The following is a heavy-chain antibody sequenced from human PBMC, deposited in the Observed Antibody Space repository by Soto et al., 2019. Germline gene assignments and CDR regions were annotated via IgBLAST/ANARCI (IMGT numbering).Heavy chain of an antibody. CDR1: GFSFSNYG. Sequence: GGSLRLACAASGFSFSNYGMHWVRQAPGKGLEWVAVISYDGSSKYHADSVKGRFTISRDNSKNTLHLQMNSLRAEDTAVYYCSKDRRGGRAVLDSWGQGTPVTVSS. D-gene: IGHD2-8*01. J-gene: IGHJ4*02. CDR2: ISYDGSSK. CDR3: SKDRRGGRAVLDS. V-gene: IGHV3-30*18.